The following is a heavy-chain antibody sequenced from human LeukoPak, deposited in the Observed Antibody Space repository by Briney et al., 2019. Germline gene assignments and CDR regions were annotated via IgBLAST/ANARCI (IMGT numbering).Heavy chain of an antibody. D-gene: IGHD3-22*01. CDR2: IKQDGSEK. CDR3: ARESRWDYYDSSGYYLY. J-gene: IGHJ4*02. CDR1: GFTFSSYW. Sequence: PGGSQRLSCAASGFTFSSYWMSWVRHAPGKGLEWVANIKQDGSEKYYVDSVKGRFTISRDNAKNSLYLQMNSLRAEDTAVYYCARESRWDYYDSSGYYLYWGQGTLVTVSS. V-gene: IGHV3-7*01.